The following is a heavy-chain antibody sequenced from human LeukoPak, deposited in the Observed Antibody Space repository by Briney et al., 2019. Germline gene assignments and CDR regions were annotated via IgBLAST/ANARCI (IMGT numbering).Heavy chain of an antibody. CDR1: GGSLSSYY. V-gene: IGHV4-59*08. CDR3: ASHLRYSSGWYNWFDP. Sequence: SETLSLTCTVSGGSLSSYYWSWIRQPPGKGLEWIAYIYYAGSTKYNPSLKSRVTISVDTSKNHFSLKLNSVTAADTAMYYCASHLRYSSGWYNWFDPWGQGTPVTVSS. CDR2: IYYAGST. J-gene: IGHJ5*02. D-gene: IGHD6-19*01.